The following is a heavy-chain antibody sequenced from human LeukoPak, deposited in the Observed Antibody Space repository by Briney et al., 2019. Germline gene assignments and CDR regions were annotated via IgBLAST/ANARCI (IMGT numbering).Heavy chain of an antibody. J-gene: IGHJ3*01. V-gene: IGHV4-59*01. Sequence: KPSETLSLTCTVSGGSISSYYWSWIRQPPGKGLEWIGYIYYSGSTNYNPSLMSRVTISVDTSKNQFSLKLSSVTAADTALYYCAIERSCSDGGCYSGPFDLWGQGTVVAVSS. CDR3: AIERSCSDGGCYSGPFDL. CDR2: IYYSGST. CDR1: GGSISSYY. D-gene: IGHD2-15*01.